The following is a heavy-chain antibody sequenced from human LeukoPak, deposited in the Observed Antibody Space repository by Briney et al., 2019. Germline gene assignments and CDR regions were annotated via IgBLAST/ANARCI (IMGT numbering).Heavy chain of an antibody. Sequence: GASVKVSCKASGYIFIDYEINWVRQASGQGFEWMGWMNPKSGDTGYEQKLQGRVTITRDSSLSTVYMELSRLGSEDTALYYCARGRYMDVWGKGTPVTVLS. CDR3: ARGRYMDV. CDR2: MNPKSGDT. CDR1: GYIFIDYE. J-gene: IGHJ6*04. V-gene: IGHV1-8*03.